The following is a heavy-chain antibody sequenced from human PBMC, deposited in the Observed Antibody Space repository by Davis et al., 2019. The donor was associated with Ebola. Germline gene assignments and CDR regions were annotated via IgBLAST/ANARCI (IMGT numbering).Heavy chain of an antibody. CDR3: SGIAAAGTVDN. CDR2: IRNKANNYAT. J-gene: IGHJ4*02. D-gene: IGHD6-13*01. Sequence: GESLKISCAASGFTFSGSAMHWVRQASGKGLEWVGRIRNKANNYATAYAASVKGRFTISRDDSKNTAYLQMNSLKTEDTAVYYCSGIAAAGTVDNWGQGTLVTVSS. V-gene: IGHV3-73*01. CDR1: GFTFSGSA.